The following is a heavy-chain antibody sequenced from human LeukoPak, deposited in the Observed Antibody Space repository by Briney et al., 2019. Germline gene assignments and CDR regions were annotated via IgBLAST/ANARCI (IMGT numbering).Heavy chain of an antibody. CDR3: ARDRVSMFGVVIIPVSLGFDP. D-gene: IGHD3-3*01. Sequence: GASVKVSCKASGCTFTSYYMHWVRQAPGQGLEWMGIINPSGGSTSYAQKFQGRVTMTRDTSTSTVYMELSSLRSEDTAVYYCARDRVSMFGVVIIPVSLGFDPWGQGTLVTVSS. J-gene: IGHJ5*02. CDR1: GCTFTSYY. V-gene: IGHV1-46*01. CDR2: INPSGGST.